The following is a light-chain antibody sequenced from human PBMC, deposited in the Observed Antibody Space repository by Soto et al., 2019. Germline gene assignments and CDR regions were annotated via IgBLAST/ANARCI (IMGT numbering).Light chain of an antibody. V-gene: IGKV1-5*03. CDR3: QQYNIYPRT. Sequence: DIQMTQSPSTLSASVGDRVTITCRASQSISIWLAWYQQKPGKAPNLLIHKASSLESGVPSRFSGSGSGTEFTPTINSLQPDDFATYFCQQYNIYPRTFGQGTKVEIK. CDR1: QSISIW. J-gene: IGKJ1*01. CDR2: KAS.